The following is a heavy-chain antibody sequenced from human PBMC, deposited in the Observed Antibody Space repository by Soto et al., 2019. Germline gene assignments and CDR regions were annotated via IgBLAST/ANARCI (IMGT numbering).Heavy chain of an antibody. Sequence: GGSLRLSCAASGFTFSSYSMNWVRQAPGKGLEWVSSISSSSSYIYYADSVKGRFTISRDNAKNSLYLQMNSLRAEDTAVYYCARDPLPSDDSSGYYPNDWGQGTLVTVSS. J-gene: IGHJ4*02. D-gene: IGHD3-22*01. CDR3: ARDPLPSDDSSGYYPND. V-gene: IGHV3-21*01. CDR1: GFTFSSYS. CDR2: ISSSSSYI.